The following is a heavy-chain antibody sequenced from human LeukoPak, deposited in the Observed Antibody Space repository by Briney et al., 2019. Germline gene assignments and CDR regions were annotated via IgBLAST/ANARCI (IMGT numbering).Heavy chain of an antibody. CDR2: ISAYNGNT. CDR3: ARDLGSSNWGFSIKGY. J-gene: IGHJ4*02. V-gene: IGHV1-18*01. D-gene: IGHD7-27*01. CDR1: GYTFTSYG. Sequence: GASVKVSCKASGYTFTSYGISWVRQSPGQGLEWMGWISAYNGNTNYAQKLQGRVTMTTDTSTSTAYMELRSLRSDDTAVYYCARDLGSSNWGFSIKGYWGQGTLVTVSS.